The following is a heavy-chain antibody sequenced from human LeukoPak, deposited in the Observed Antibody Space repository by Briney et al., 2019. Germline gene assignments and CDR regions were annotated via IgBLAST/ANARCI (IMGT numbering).Heavy chain of an antibody. J-gene: IGHJ6*02. V-gene: IGHV3-30-3*01. Sequence: PGGSLRLSCAASGFTFSSYAMHWVRQAPGKGLEWVAVISYDGSNKYYADSVKGRFTISRDNPKNTLYLQMNSLRAEDTAVYYCARGLGGSSWYWGDYYYGMDVWGQGTTVTVSS. CDR2: ISYDGSNK. CDR3: ARGLGGSSWYWGDYYYGMDV. D-gene: IGHD6-13*01. CDR1: GFTFSSYA.